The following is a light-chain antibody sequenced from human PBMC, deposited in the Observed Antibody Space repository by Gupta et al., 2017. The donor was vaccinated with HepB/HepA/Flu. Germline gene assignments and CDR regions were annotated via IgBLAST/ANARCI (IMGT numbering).Light chain of an antibody. V-gene: IGKV3-15*01. CDR3: QQYNNWPLT. Sequence: EIVMTQSPATLSVSTGERATLSCRASQSISNNLAWYQQKPGQPPRLVIYEASARATAIPARFSGSGSGTEFTLTISSLQSEDFADYYCQQYNNWPLTFGGGTKVEIK. J-gene: IGKJ4*01. CDR1: QSISNN. CDR2: EAS.